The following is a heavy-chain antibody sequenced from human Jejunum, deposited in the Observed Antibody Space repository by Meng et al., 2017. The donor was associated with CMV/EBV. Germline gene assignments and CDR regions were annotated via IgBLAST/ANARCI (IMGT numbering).Heavy chain of an antibody. D-gene: IGHD2-15*01. J-gene: IGHJ4*02. CDR1: GFPFSNYA. CDR2: ISGSGSVSRP. Sequence: SCAASGFPFSNYAMSWVRQAPGKGPEWVSVISGSGSVSRPDYADSVKGRFTISRDDSKKTLYLQMHSLRADDTAVYYCARLSDSWGQGTLVTVSS. V-gene: IGHV3-23*01. CDR3: ARLSDS.